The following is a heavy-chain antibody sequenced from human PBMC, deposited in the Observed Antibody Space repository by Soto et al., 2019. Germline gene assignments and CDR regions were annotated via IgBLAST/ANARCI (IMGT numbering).Heavy chain of an antibody. CDR3: ARREIQGPIDY. Sequence: QVQLQESGPGLVKPSDTLSLTCAVSGYSISSSNWWGWIRQPPGKGLEWIGYIYYSGTTYYNPSLKXRXTXSXXTSKNQFSLKLTSVTALDTALYYCARREIQGPIDYWGQGTLVTVSS. CDR1: GYSISSSNW. CDR2: IYYSGTT. D-gene: IGHD1-26*01. V-gene: IGHV4-28*01. J-gene: IGHJ4*02.